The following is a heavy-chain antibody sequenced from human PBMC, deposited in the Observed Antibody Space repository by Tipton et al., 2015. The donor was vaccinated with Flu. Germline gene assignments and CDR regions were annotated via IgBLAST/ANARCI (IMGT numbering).Heavy chain of an antibody. CDR1: GGSLSSCGYY. CDR2: TYYSGST. J-gene: IGHJ4*02. Sequence: TLSLTCIVSGGSLSSCGYYWSWIRQHPGKGLEWIGYTYYSGSTYYNPSLKSRVTISVDTSKNQFSLKLTSVTAADTAVYYCACAGHGYYDSSGSDYWGQGTLVTVSS. D-gene: IGHD3-22*01. CDR3: ACAGHGYYDSSGSDY. V-gene: IGHV4-31*03.